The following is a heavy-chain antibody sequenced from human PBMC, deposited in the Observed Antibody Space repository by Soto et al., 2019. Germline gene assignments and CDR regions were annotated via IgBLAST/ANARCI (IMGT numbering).Heavy chain of an antibody. J-gene: IGHJ4*02. CDR3: ARNEYTYDPYDFDY. D-gene: IGHD3-22*01. V-gene: IGHV4-39*01. CDR1: GGSINRSSYF. Sequence: LETLSLTCTVSGGSINRSSYFWGWIRQSPGKGLEWIGTVYYSGTAYYNPSLKSRVTISVDTSKNQFSLKLTSVTAADTAVYRCARNEYTYDPYDFDYWGQGTVVTVSS. CDR2: VYYSGTA.